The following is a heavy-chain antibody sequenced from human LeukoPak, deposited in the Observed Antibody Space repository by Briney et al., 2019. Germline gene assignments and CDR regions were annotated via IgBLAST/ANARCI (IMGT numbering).Heavy chain of an antibody. CDR2: ISYDGSNK. CDR3: ATGRDGYNLDY. J-gene: IGHJ4*02. V-gene: IGHV3-30-3*01. CDR1: GFTFSSYA. Sequence: PGRSLRLSCAASGFTFSSYAMHWVRQAPGKRLEWVAVISYDGSNKYYADSVKGRFTISRDNSKNTPYLQMNSLRAEDTAVYYCATGRDGYNLDYWGQGTLVTVSS. D-gene: IGHD5-24*01.